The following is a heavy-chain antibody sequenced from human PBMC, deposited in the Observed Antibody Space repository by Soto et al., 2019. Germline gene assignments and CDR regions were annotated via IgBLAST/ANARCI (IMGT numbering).Heavy chain of an antibody. D-gene: IGHD2-8*01. Sequence: SETPSLTCTVSGGSISSGGYYWSWIRQHPGKGLEWIGYIYYSGSTYYNPSLKSRVTISVDTSKNQFSLKLSCVTAADTAVYYCARPPSPGCVNAVCYPLDYWGQGTLVTVSS. CDR2: IYYSGST. CDR1: GGSISSGGYY. J-gene: IGHJ4*02. CDR3: ARPPSPGCVNAVCYPLDY. V-gene: IGHV4-31*03.